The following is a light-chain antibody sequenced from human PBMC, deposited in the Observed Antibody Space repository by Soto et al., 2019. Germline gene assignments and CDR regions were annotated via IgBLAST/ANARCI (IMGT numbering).Light chain of an antibody. Sequence: DIQMTQSPSSLSASVGDRVTITCRASQSISSYVNWYQQKPGKAPKLLIYAASSLQSGVPSRFSGSRSGTDFTLTISSLQPEDFATYYCQQSYSTPQNTFGQGTKLEIK. CDR3: QQSYSTPQNT. CDR1: QSISSY. V-gene: IGKV1-39*01. J-gene: IGKJ2*01. CDR2: AAS.